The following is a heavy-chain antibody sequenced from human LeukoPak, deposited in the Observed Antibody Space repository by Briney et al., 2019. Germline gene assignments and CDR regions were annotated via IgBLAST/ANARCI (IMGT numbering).Heavy chain of an antibody. Sequence: GGSLRLSCAASGFTVNSNYMSWVREAPGKGLEWVSVIYSGGSTYYADSVKGRFTISRDNSKNTLYLQMNSLRAEDTAVYYCARDLGGSYDYWGQGTLVSVSS. CDR1: GFTVNSNY. V-gene: IGHV3-66*01. J-gene: IGHJ4*02. CDR3: ARDLGGSYDY. CDR2: IYSGGST. D-gene: IGHD1-26*01.